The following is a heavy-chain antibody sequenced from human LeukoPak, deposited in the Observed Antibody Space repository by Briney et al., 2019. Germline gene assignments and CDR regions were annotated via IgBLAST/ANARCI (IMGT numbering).Heavy chain of an antibody. CDR2: ISNSGTTT. CDR1: GFTFSSYA. Sequence: GGSLRLSCAASGFTFSSYAMSWVRQAPGKGLEWVSSISNSGTTTYYADSVKGRFTISRDNSKNTVYLQMDSLRAEDTAVYYCAKGGIYADCDYWGQGTLVTVSS. V-gene: IGHV3-23*01. D-gene: IGHD3-16*01. J-gene: IGHJ4*02. CDR3: AKGGIYADCDY.